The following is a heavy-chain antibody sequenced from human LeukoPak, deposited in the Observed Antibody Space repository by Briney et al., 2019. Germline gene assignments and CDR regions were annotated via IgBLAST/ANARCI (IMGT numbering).Heavy chain of an antibody. V-gene: IGHV3-7*01. D-gene: IGHD3-3*01. Sequence: GGSLRLSCAASGFTFSSYWMSWVRRAPGKGLEWVANIKQDGSEKYYVDSVKGRFTISRDNAKNSLYLQMNSLRAEDTAVYYCARDFASYYDFWSGRNALDYWGQGTLVTVSS. CDR2: IKQDGSEK. J-gene: IGHJ4*02. CDR3: ARDFASYYDFWSGRNALDY. CDR1: GFTFSSYW.